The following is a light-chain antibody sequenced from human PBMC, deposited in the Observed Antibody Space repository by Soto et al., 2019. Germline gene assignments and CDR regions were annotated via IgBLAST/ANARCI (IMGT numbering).Light chain of an antibody. CDR1: QSISSW. CDR2: DAY. CDR3: KHFAGFPIT. Sequence: DIQMTQSPSTLSASVGDRVTITCRASQSISSWLAWYQQKLGRAPRLLIYDAYSLESGVPSRFSGSGYGTEFTLTISSLQPEDFATYYCKHFAGFPITVGQGTRLEIK. J-gene: IGKJ5*01. V-gene: IGKV1-5*01.